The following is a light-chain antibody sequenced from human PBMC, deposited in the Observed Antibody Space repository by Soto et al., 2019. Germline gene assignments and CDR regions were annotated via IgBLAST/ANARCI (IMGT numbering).Light chain of an antibody. CDR1: QRVNIY. J-gene: IGKJ4*01. CDR3: QQRSSWPVT. V-gene: IGKV3-11*01. Sequence: EIVLTQAPATLSLSPGERATLSCRASQRVNIYLVWYQQRRGQAPRHLIYDVSNRATGIPARFSGSGAGTDFTLTISSLEPEDFAVYYCQQRSSWPVTFGGGTKVEIK. CDR2: DVS.